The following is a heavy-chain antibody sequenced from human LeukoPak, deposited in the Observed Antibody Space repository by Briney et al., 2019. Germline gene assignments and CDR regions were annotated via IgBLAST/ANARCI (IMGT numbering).Heavy chain of an antibody. J-gene: IGHJ3*02. CDR2: IWYDGSNK. D-gene: IGHD4-17*01. CDR1: GFTFSSYG. CDR3: AKDDRGDYGAFDI. Sequence: PGGSLRLSCAASGFTFSSYGMHWVRQAPDKGLEWVAVIWYDGSNKYYADSVKGRFTISRDNSKNTPYLQMNSLRAEDTAVYYCAKDDRGDYGAFDIWGQGTMVTVSS. V-gene: IGHV3-33*06.